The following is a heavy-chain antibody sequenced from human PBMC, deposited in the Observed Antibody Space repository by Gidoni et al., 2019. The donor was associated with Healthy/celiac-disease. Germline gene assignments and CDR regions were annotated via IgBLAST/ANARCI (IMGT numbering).Heavy chain of an antibody. D-gene: IGHD6-19*01. CDR1: GFTGSSNY. CDR3: ARAQHIAVAVGVYFDY. V-gene: IGHV3-53*01. J-gene: IGHJ4*02. Sequence: AASGFTGSSNYMSWVRQAPGKGLDWVSVIYSGGSTYYEDSVTGRFTISIDNSKNTLDLQINSLRAEDTAVYYCARAQHIAVAVGVYFDYWGQGTRVTVSS. CDR2: IYSGGST.